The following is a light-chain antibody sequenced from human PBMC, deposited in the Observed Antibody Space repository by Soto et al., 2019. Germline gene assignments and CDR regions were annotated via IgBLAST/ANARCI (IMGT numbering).Light chain of an antibody. V-gene: IGLV2-11*01. CDR2: DVN. CDR3: CSYAGIYTYV. J-gene: IGLJ1*01. Sequence: QSALTQPRSVSGSPGQSVTISCGGIRSNVGGYDHVFWYQQYPGRAPKLIIYDVNKRASGVPHRFSGSKSGDTASLTISGLQADDEAHYFCCSYAGIYTYVFGSGTKLTVL. CDR1: RSNVGGYDH.